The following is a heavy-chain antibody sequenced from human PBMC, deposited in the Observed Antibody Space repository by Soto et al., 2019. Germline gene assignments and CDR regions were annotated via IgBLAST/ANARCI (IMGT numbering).Heavy chain of an antibody. CDR3: ARGQRFSDWFDP. V-gene: IGHV4-4*07. CDR1: GGSMISYY. D-gene: IGHD3-3*01. Sequence: SETLSLTCSVSGGSMISYYWTWIRQPAGKGLEWIGRVYSSGGTHYNSSLKSRVTISLDTSKNQFSLRLISVTAADTAVYYCARGQRFSDWFDPWGQGTLVTVSS. CDR2: VYSSGGT. J-gene: IGHJ5*02.